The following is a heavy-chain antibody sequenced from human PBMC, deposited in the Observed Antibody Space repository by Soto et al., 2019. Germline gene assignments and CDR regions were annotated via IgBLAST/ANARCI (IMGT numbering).Heavy chain of an antibody. D-gene: IGHD1-26*01. V-gene: IGHV3-48*03. CDR1: GFSLTGLE. CDR2: IHGGGAPI. CDR3: AHYSGRYS. J-gene: IGHJ4*02. Sequence: PGGSLRLSCAASGFSLTGLEINWVRQAPGKGLEWVSYIHGGGAPIFYADSVRGRFTISRDNAHNSVYLQMNSLTVEDTAIYHCAHYSGRYSWGQGTLVTVSS.